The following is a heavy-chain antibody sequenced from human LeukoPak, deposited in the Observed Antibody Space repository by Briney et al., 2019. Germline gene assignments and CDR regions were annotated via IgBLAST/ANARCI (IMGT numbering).Heavy chain of an antibody. D-gene: IGHD6-19*01. Sequence: SVKVSCKASGGTFSSYAISWVRQAPGQGLEWMGGIIPIFGTATYAQKFQGRVTITADESTSTAYVELSSLRSEDTAVYYCARDLSVAGTFDYWGQGTLVTVSS. CDR3: ARDLSVAGTFDY. CDR1: GGTFSSYA. CDR2: IIPIFGTA. J-gene: IGHJ4*02. V-gene: IGHV1-69*01.